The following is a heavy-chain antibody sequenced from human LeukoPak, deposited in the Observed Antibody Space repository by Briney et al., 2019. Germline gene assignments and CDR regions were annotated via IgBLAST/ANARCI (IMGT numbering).Heavy chain of an antibody. Sequence: PSETLSLTCTVSGGSISSSSYYWGWIRQPPGKGLEWIGSIYYSGSTYYNPSLKSRVTISVDTSKNQFSLKLSSVTAADTAVYYCASAAPPRTPADGRRSAHLKYWGQGTLVTVSS. CDR1: GGSISSSSYY. D-gene: IGHD2-15*01. J-gene: IGHJ4*02. V-gene: IGHV4-39*07. CDR3: ASAAPPRTPADGRRSAHLKY. CDR2: IYYSGST.